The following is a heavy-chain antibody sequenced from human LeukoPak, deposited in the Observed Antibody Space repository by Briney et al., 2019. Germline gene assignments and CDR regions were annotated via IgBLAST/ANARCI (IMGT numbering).Heavy chain of an antibody. Sequence: PGGSLRLSCVVSGFTFSSYWMSWVRQAPGKELEWVANIKPDGSDEYYVDSVKGRFTISRDNAKNSLHLQMNSLRAEDTAVYYCARTSYDSSGYYLGDYWGQGTLVTVSS. V-gene: IGHV3-7*01. CDR1: GFTFSSYW. J-gene: IGHJ4*02. CDR2: IKPDGSDE. CDR3: ARTSYDSSGYYLGDY. D-gene: IGHD3-22*01.